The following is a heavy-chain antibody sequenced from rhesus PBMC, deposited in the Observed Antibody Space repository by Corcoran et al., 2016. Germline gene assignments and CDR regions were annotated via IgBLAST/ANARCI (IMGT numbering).Heavy chain of an antibody. J-gene: IGHJ4*01. Sequence: QVQLQESGPGVVKPSETLSLTCAVSGGSISGYYLWSWIRQPPGKGLEWIGYFCGGSGSTRTNPALKSRVIISIDTSKNQFSLKLSSVTAADTAVYYCARSGNYDAGYFDYWGQGVLVTVSS. CDR3: ARSGNYDAGYFDY. CDR1: GGSISGYY. D-gene: IGHD4-35*01. V-gene: IGHV4-143*01. CDR2: FCGGSGST.